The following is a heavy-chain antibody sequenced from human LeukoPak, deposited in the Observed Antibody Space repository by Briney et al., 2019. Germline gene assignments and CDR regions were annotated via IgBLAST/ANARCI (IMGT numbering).Heavy chain of an antibody. V-gene: IGHV3-74*01. D-gene: IGHD3-10*01. CDR3: STCSGHAFDI. CDR1: GFTFSSYC. J-gene: IGHJ3*02. CDR2: INSDGSST. Sequence: GGSLRLSCAASGFTFSSYCMHWVRQVPGKGLVWVSRINSDGSSTNYADSVKGRFTISRDNAKNTLYVQMNSLRAEDTAVYYCSTCSGHAFDIWGRGTMVTVSS.